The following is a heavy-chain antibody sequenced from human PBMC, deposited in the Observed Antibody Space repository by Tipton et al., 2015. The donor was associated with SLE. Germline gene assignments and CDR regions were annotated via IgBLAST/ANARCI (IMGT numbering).Heavy chain of an antibody. V-gene: IGHV4-61*05. Sequence: TLSLTCTVSGGSISSTSYYWGWIRQSPGKGLEWIGYIYYSGSTNYNPSLKSRVTISVDTSKNQFSLKLSSVTAADTAIYYCARHLYYYYGMDVWGQGTTVTVSS. CDR1: GGSISSTSYY. CDR2: IYYSGST. CDR3: ARHLYYYYGMDV. J-gene: IGHJ6*02.